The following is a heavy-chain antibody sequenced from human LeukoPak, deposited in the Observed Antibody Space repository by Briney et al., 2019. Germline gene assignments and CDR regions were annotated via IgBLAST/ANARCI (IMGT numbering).Heavy chain of an antibody. V-gene: IGHV4-59*01. CDR1: GGSISSYY. J-gene: IGHJ5*02. CDR3: AREVTIFGVVIANWFDP. D-gene: IGHD3-3*01. CDR2: IYYSGST. Sequence: TSETLSLTCTVSGGSISSYYWSWIRQPPGKGLEWIWYIYYSGSTNYNPSLKSRVTISVDTSKNQFSLKLSSVTAADTAVYYCAREVTIFGVVIANWFDPWGQGTLVTVSS.